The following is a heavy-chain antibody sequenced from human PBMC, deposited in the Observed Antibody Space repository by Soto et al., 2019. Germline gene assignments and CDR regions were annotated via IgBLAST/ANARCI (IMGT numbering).Heavy chain of an antibody. D-gene: IGHD3-3*01. V-gene: IGHV4-59*08. J-gene: IGHJ3*02. CDR3: ARLSSRVYDFWSGGDAFDI. Sequence: TSETLSLTCTVSGGSISSYYWSWIRQPPGKGLEWIGYIYYSGSTNYNPSLKSRVTISVDTSKNQFSLKLSSVTAADTAVYYCARLSSRVYDFWSGGDAFDIWGQGTMVTVSS. CDR1: GGSISSYY. CDR2: IYYSGST.